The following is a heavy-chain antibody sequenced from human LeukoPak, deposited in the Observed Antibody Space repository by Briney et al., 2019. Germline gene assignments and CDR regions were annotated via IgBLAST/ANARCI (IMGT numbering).Heavy chain of an antibody. D-gene: IGHD3/OR15-3a*01. Sequence: GSLRLSCAASGFTFSSYAMSWVRQAPGKGLEWASAISGSGGSTYYADSVKGRFTISRDNSKNTLYLQMNSLRAEDTAVYYCAKAPQSRGLGTFDYWGQGTLVTVSS. CDR3: AKAPQSRGLGTFDY. J-gene: IGHJ4*02. CDR2: ISGSGGST. CDR1: GFTFSSYA. V-gene: IGHV3-23*01.